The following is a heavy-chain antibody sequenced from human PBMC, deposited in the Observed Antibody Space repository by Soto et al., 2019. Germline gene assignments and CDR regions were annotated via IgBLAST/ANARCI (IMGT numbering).Heavy chain of an antibody. D-gene: IGHD6-6*01. J-gene: IGHJ6*02. CDR2: IYYSGST. CDR1: GGSISSSSYY. V-gene: IGHV4-39*01. CDR3: ARQHLVSYYYYGMDL. Sequence: SETLSLTCTVSGGSISSSSYYWGWIRQPPGKGLEWIGSIYYSGSTYYNPSLKSRVTISVDTSKNQFSLKLSSVTAADTAVYYCARQHLVSYYYYGMDLWGQGTTVTVSS.